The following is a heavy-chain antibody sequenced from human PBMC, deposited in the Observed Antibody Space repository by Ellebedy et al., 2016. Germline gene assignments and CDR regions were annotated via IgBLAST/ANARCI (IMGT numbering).Heavy chain of an antibody. CDR2: ISSSSSYI. V-gene: IGHV3-21*01. J-gene: IGHJ1*01. CDR3: ARDSHRVAAAGTAVSW. Sequence: GESLKISXAASGFTFSSYSMNWVRQAPGKGLEWVSSISSSSSYIYYADSVKGRFTISRDNAKNSLYLQMNSLRAEDTAVYYCARDSHRVAAAGTAVSWWGQGTLVTVSS. D-gene: IGHD6-13*01. CDR1: GFTFSSYS.